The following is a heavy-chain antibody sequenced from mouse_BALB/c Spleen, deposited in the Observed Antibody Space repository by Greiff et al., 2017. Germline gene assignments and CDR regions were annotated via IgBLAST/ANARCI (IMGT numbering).Heavy chain of an antibody. V-gene: IGHV5-6-4*01. Sequence: VQLKESGGGLVKPGGSLKLSCAASGFTFSSYTMSWVRQTPEKRLEWVATISSGGSYTYYPDSVKGRFTISRDNAKNTLYLQMSSLKSEDTAMYYCTRDGYDYAMDYWGQGTSVTVSS. J-gene: IGHJ4*01. CDR1: GFTFSSYT. CDR2: ISSGGSYT. CDR3: TRDGYDYAMDY. D-gene: IGHD2-2*01.